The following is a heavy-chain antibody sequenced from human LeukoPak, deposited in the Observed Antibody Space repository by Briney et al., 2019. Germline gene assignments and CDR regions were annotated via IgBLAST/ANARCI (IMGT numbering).Heavy chain of an antibody. CDR3: ARDRLTMVRGVTYGMDV. D-gene: IGHD3-10*01. J-gene: IGHJ6*02. V-gene: IGHV3-66*01. Sequence: LGGSLRLSCAASGFTVSSNYMSWVRQAPGKGLEWVSVIYSGGSTYYADSVKGRFTISRDNSKNTLYLQMNSLRAEDTAVYYCARDRLTMVRGVTYGMDVWGQGTTVTVSS. CDR1: GFTVSSNY. CDR2: IYSGGST.